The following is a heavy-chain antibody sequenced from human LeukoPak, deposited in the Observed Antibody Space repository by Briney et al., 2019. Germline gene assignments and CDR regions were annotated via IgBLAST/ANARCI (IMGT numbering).Heavy chain of an antibody. V-gene: IGHV3-23*01. D-gene: IGHD5-18*01. CDR1: GFPFSDYA. J-gene: IGHJ5*02. CDR3: VKDRFGSFDP. CDR2: ISPSASHR. Sequence: GGSLRLSCAASGFPFSDYAMTWVRQAPGKGQEWVADISPSASHRYYADFVGGRFTISSDNSKNTLDLQMSSLRAEDTAVYYCVKDRFGSFDPWGQGTLVTVSS.